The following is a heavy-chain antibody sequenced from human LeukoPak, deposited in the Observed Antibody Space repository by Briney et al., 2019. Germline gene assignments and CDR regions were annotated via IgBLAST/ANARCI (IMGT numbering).Heavy chain of an antibody. CDR3: ARGVTSWPQGPYHFDY. V-gene: IGHV3-30*04. CDR2: IESNGNEK. J-gene: IGHJ4*02. Sequence: GRSLILSCAASGFTFSSHAMHWVRQAPGKGLEWVASIESNGNEKYSSDSLKGRFTISRDNSKNTLYLQMNTVRPEDTALFYCARGVTSWPQGPYHFDYWGQGILITVSS. D-gene: IGHD2-2*01. CDR1: GFTFSSHA.